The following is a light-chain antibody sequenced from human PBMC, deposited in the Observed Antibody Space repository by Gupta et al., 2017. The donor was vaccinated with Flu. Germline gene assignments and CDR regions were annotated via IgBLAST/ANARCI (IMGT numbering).Light chain of an antibody. J-gene: IGKJ1*01. CDR2: KAS. CDR3: QQYNNYPWT. Sequence: PSTLSASLGARVTITCRASQNIDAWLAWYQQRPGKAPSLLIYKASTVQSGVPSRFSGSGSGTEFTLAISSLQPDDLATYYCQQYNNYPWTFGQGTKV. CDR1: QNIDAW. V-gene: IGKV1-5*03.